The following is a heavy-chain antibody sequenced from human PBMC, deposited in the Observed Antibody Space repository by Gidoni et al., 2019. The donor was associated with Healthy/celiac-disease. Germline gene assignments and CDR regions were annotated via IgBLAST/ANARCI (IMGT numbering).Heavy chain of an antibody. J-gene: IGHJ4*01. V-gene: IGHV2-5*02. Sequence: QITLKESGPTLVKPTQTLTLTFPFSWFSLSTNGVGVGCVRHPPGKDLDGLALIYWDDDQRYSPSLKTRLTITTDTTKNQVVLTITNMDPLDTATYYCAHSSYSLSLTFDYWGQGTLVIVSS. CDR2: IYWDDDQ. D-gene: IGHD1-26*01. CDR3: AHSSYSLSLTFDY. CDR1: WFSLSTNGVG.